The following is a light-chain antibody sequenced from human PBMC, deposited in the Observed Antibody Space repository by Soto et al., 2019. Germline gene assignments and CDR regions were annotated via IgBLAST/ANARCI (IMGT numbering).Light chain of an antibody. V-gene: IGKV3-20*01. J-gene: IGKJ2*01. CDR2: GAS. CDR1: QSVSSSY. CDR3: QQSYSTPLYT. Sequence: EIVLTQSPGTLSLSPGERATLSCRASQSVSSSYLAWYQQKPGLAPRLLIYGASSRATGIPDRFSGSGSGTDFTLTISSLQPEDFATYYCQQSYSTPLYTFGQGTKLEIK.